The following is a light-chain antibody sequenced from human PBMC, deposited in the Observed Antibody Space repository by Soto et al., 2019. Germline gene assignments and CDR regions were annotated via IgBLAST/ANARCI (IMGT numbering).Light chain of an antibody. CDR2: GAS. J-gene: IGKJ1*01. CDR3: QQYKNGWT. Sequence: EIVMTQSPATLSVSPGQRATLSFRASQSVSSNLAWYQQKPGQAPRLLMYGASTRATGIPARFSGSGSGTEFTLTISSLQSEDFAVYYCQQYKNGWTFGQGTKVDI. V-gene: IGKV3-15*01. CDR1: QSVSSN.